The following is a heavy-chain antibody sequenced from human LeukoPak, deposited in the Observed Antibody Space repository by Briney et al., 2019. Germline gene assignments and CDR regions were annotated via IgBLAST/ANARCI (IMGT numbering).Heavy chain of an antibody. CDR1: GGSMSSDY. J-gene: IGHJ4*02. CDR3: ARQMAKKWDLPGSFDS. CDR2: IFGNGGT. Sequence: SETLSLTCSVSGGSMSSDYWSRIRQSPGKGLEWIGRIFGNGGTNYSPSFQRRATMSVDTSTRRLSLRLNSMTAADTAVYYCARQMAKKWDLPGSFDSWGQGILVTVS. V-gene: IGHV4-59*08. D-gene: IGHD1-26*01.